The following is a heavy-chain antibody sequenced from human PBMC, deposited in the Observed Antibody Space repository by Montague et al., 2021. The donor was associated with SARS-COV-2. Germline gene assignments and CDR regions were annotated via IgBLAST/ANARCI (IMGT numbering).Heavy chain of an antibody. D-gene: IGHD3-10*02. CDR2: IHYSGSA. J-gene: IGHJ3*01. CDR3: ARLKYYHVGSDDYYVLDV. CDR1: GDSITSYF. V-gene: IGHV4-59*08. Sequence: SETLSLTCSVFGDSITSYFWSWIRQPPGKGLEWIGYIHYSGSANYNPSLKSRVTISEDTSENQFSLKLRSVTAADTAVYYCARLKYYHVGSDDYYVLDVWSQGTMVTVSS.